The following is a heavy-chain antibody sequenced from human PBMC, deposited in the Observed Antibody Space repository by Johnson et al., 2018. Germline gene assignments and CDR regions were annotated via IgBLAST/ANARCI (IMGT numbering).Heavy chain of an antibody. CDR3: ARGALFGGYCTNGVCPPNYYYGMDV. V-gene: IGHV3-7*04. Sequence: VQLVESGGGLVQPGGSLRLSCAASGFTFSSYWMSWVRQAPGKGLEWVANIKQDGSEKYYVDSVKGRFTISRDNAKNSLYLQMNSLRAVDSAVYYCARGALFGGYCTNGVCPPNYYYGMDVWGQGTMVTVSS. CDR1: GFTFSSYW. D-gene: IGHD2-8*01. CDR2: IKQDGSEK. J-gene: IGHJ6*02.